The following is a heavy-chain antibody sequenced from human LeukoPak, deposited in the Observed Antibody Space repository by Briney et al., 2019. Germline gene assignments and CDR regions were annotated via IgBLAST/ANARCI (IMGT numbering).Heavy chain of an antibody. CDR3: ARDCSSWYYVHAFYVPNWFDP. J-gene: IGHJ5*02. Sequence: ASVKVSCKTSGYSFVSYHLHWVRQAPGQGLEWMGWISAYNGNTNYAQKLQGRVTMTTDTSTSTAYMELRSLRSDDTAVYYCARDCSSWYYVHAFYVPNWFDPWGQGTLVTVSS. CDR1: GYSFVSYH. D-gene: IGHD6-13*01. CDR2: ISAYNGNT. V-gene: IGHV1-18*04.